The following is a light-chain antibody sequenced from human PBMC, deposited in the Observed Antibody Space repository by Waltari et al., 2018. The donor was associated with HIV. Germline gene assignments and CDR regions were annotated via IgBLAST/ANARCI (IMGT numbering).Light chain of an antibody. CDR2: SNN. Sequence: QSFLTQPPSASGTPGRRVVISCSGNPSNVGRNPVNWYRQVPGTAPKLLMFSNNQRPSGVTDRFSGSKSGTSASLAIKGLQSEDEADYYCAARDDSLNVWVFGGGTKLTVL. V-gene: IGLV1-44*01. CDR3: AARDDSLNVWV. CDR1: PSNVGRNP. J-gene: IGLJ3*02.